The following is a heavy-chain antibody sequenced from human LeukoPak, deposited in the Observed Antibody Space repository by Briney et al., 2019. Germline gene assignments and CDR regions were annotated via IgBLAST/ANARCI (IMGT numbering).Heavy chain of an antibody. CDR2: IKQDGSQR. CDR3: AREVYGDNYFDY. D-gene: IGHD4-17*01. Sequence: GGSLRLSCAASGFTLSSYWMHWVRQAPGKGPEWVANIKQDGSQRYYVDSVKGRFTISRDNGRNSLFLQMNSLRAEDTAVYYCAREVYGDNYFDYWGQGTLVTVSS. V-gene: IGHV3-7*05. CDR1: GFTLSSYW. J-gene: IGHJ4*02.